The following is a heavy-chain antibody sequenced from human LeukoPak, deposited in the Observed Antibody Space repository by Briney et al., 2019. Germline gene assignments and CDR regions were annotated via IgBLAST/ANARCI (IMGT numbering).Heavy chain of an antibody. CDR1: GFTFSSYG. CDR2: ISSIDGST. Sequence: PGGSLRLSCAASGFTFSSYGMSWVRQAPGKGLEWVSGISSIDGSTYYADSVKGRFTVSRDNSKNTLYLQMKSLRAEDTAVYYCAKGGGYEAQYYYYYLDVWGKGTTVTISS. CDR3: AKGGGYEAQYYYYYLDV. V-gene: IGHV3-23*01. J-gene: IGHJ6*03. D-gene: IGHD5-12*01.